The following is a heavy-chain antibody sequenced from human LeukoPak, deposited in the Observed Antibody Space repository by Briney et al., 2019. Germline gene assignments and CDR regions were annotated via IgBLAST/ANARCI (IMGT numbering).Heavy chain of an antibody. CDR1: GFTFSSYA. CDR2: ISGSGGST. D-gene: IGHD3-10*01. J-gene: IGHJ4*02. CDR3: AKGSEGVRGVIGDY. V-gene: IGHV3-23*01. Sequence: GGSLRLSCAASGFTFSSYAMSWVRQAPGKGLEWVSAISGSGGSTYYADSVKGRFTISRDNSKNTLYLQMNSLRAEDTAVYYCAKGSEGVRGVIGDYWGQGTLVTVSS.